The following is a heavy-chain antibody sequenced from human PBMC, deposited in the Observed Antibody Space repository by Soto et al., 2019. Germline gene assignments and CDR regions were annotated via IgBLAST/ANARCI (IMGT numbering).Heavy chain of an antibody. J-gene: IGHJ6*02. V-gene: IGHV3-43*02. CDR3: AKDTGDSSGYYYYYYYGMDV. CDR1: GFICSGYD. D-gene: IGHD3-22*01. CDR2: ILVGGST. Sequence: GGSLRLSCAVSGFICSGYDMSWVRQAPGKGPEWVSTILVGGSTHYEDSVKGRFTISRDNAENSLYLQMNSLRPEDTALYYCAKDTGDSSGYYYYYYYGMDVWGQGTTVTVSS.